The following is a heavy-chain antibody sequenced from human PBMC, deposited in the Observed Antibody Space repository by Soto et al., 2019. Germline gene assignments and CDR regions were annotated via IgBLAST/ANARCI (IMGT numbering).Heavy chain of an antibody. D-gene: IGHD1-1*01. J-gene: IGHJ4*02. CDR3: ASGHDAYKVRY. CDR1: GGSISGGVDGSY. CDR2: IYYTGTT. Sequence: QVQLRESGPGLVKPSQTLSLICTVSGGSISGGVDGSYWTWLRQHPGKGLEWIGYIYYTGTTYYSPSLKGRPSISVDTSENRFSLELTSVTAADTAIYFCASGHDAYKVRYWGRGTLVTVSS. V-gene: IGHV4-31*02.